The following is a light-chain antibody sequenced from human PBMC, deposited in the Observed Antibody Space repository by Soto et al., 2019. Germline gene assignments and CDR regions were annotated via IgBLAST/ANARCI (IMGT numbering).Light chain of an antibody. CDR1: QTVTSNY. J-gene: IGKJ5*01. CDR3: QQYGTSPIT. V-gene: IGKV3-20*01. Sequence: ETVMTQSPGTLSVSPGERATLSCRASQTVTSNYLVWYQQRPGQAPRLLIYGASSRATGIPDRFSGSGSGRDFTLTISRLEPADFAVYYCQQYGTSPITFGQGTRLEIK. CDR2: GAS.